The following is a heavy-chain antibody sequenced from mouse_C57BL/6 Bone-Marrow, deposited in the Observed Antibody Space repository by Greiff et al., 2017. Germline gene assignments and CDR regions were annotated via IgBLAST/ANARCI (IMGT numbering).Heavy chain of an antibody. CDR3: ARREVVAFDY. CDR2: ISSGGSYT. CDR1: GFTFSSYG. D-gene: IGHD1-1*01. Sequence: EVKVVESGGDLVKPGGSLKLSCAASGFTFSSYGMSWVRQTPDKRLEWVATISSGGSYTYYPDSVKGRFTISRDNAKNTLYLQMSSLKSEDTAMYYCARREVVAFDYWGQGTTLTVSS. J-gene: IGHJ2*01. V-gene: IGHV5-6*02.